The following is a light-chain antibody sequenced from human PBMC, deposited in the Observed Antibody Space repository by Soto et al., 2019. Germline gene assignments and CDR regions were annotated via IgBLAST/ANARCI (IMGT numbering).Light chain of an antibody. V-gene: IGLV4-69*01. CDR2: LDSDGSH. Sequence: QAVVTQSPSASASLGASVKLTCTRSSGHSSYAIAWHQQQPEKGPRYLMKLDSDGSHTKGDAIPDRFSGSSSGAERYLTISSLQSEDEADYYCQTWGTGIHVVFGGGTKVTVL. CDR3: QTWGTGIHVV. J-gene: IGLJ2*01. CDR1: SGHSSYA.